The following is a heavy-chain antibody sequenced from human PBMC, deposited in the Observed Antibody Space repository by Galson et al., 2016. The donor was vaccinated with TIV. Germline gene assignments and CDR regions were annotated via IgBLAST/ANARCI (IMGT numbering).Heavy chain of an antibody. J-gene: IGHJ5*02. CDR1: GFAFSNAW. D-gene: IGHD2-2*02. V-gene: IGHV3-15*05. CDR3: TTEEFCRSLGCYTWGWFDR. CDR2: IRSIIDGGTT. Sequence: SLRLSCAASGFAFSNAWMTWVRQAPGRGLEWVGRIRSIIDGGTTDYAAPATGRFSISRDDSKKKLYLHMNSLTTEDTAVYYCTTEEFCRSLGCYTWGWFDRWGQGTLVTVSS.